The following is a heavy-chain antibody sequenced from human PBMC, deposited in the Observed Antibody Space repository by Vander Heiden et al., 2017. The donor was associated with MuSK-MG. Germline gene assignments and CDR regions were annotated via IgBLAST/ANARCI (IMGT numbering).Heavy chain of an antibody. J-gene: IGHJ3*02. D-gene: IGHD3-9*01. Sequence: EAQLVESVRGLVQPGPSLRLSCTASRLTFGDYAMSWFRQAPGKGLEWLRFIRSRADGETTEYTASVKGRFTISRDDSKSIAYLQMSSLKTEDTAVYYCTRRSYDILTGYPTGAFDIWGQGTMVTVSS. CDR2: IRSRADGETT. V-gene: IGHV3-49*01. CDR1: RLTFGDYA. CDR3: TRRSYDILTGYPTGAFDI.